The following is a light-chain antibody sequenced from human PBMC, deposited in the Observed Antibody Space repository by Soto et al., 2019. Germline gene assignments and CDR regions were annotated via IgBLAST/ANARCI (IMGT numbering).Light chain of an antibody. Sequence: EIVMTQSPATLSVSPGQGATLSCRASQPIGRNLAWYQQKPGQAPRLLMYGASTRATDIPGRFSGGGSGTEFTLTITSLQSAPFAIYFCQQYNTWPRTFGQGTKVDIK. CDR2: GAS. J-gene: IGKJ1*01. CDR3: QQYNTWPRT. CDR1: QPIGRN. V-gene: IGKV3-15*01.